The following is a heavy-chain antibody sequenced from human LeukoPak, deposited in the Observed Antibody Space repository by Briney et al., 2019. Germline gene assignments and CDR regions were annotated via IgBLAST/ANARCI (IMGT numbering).Heavy chain of an antibody. Sequence: SETLSLTCAVYGGSFSGYYWSWIRQPPGKGLEWIGEINHSGSTNYNPSLKSRVTISVDTSKNQFSLKLSSVTAADTAVYYCATTGSSWSLDYWGQGTLVTVSS. CDR3: ATTGSSWSLDY. CDR1: GGSFSGYY. CDR2: INHSGST. V-gene: IGHV4-34*01. D-gene: IGHD6-13*01. J-gene: IGHJ4*02.